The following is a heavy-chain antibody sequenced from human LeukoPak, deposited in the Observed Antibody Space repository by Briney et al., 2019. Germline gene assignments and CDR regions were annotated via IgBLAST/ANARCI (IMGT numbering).Heavy chain of an antibody. D-gene: IGHD2-15*01. Sequence: KPSETLSLTCAVYGGSFSGYYWSWIRQPPGKGLEWIGEINHSGSTNYNPSLKSRVTMSVDTSKNQFSLKLSSVTAADTAVCYCARGFSYCSGGSCYLDYWGQGTLVTVSS. CDR3: ARGFSYCSGGSCYLDY. J-gene: IGHJ4*02. CDR2: INHSGST. V-gene: IGHV4-34*01. CDR1: GGSFSGYY.